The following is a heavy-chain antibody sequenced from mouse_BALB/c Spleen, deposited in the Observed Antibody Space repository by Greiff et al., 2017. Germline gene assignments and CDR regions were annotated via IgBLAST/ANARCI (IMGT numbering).Heavy chain of an antibody. D-gene: IGHD1-1*01. CDR2: ISYDGSN. V-gene: IGHV3-6*02. CDR1: GYSITSGYY. Sequence: EVKLVESGPGLVKPSQSLSLTCSVTGYSITSGYYWNWIRQFPGNKLEWMGYISYDGSNNYNPSLKNRISITRDTSKNQFFLKLNSVTTEDTATYYCAKYGSSRGYYAMDYWGQGTSVTVSS. J-gene: IGHJ4*01. CDR3: AKYGSSRGYYAMDY.